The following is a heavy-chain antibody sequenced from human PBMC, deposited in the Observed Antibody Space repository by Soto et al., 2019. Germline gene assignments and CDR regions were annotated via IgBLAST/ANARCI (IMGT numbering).Heavy chain of an antibody. J-gene: IGHJ6*03. Sequence: QVQLQESGPGLVKPSETLSLTCTVSGGSISGYYWSWIRQPPGKGLEWIGYIYYSGTTNYDPSHKRRVTMSVDTSKNQFSLKLSSVTAADTAVYYCARLTGGTYLSFYYYIGVWGKGTTVTVSS. CDR2: IYYSGTT. CDR1: GGSISGYY. D-gene: IGHD2-8*02. V-gene: IGHV4-59*01. CDR3: ARLTGGTYLSFYYYIGV.